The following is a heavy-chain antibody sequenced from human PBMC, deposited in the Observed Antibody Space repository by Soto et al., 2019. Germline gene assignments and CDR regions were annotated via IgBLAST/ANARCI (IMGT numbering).Heavy chain of an antibody. CDR2: ISGSGGST. V-gene: IGHV3-23*01. D-gene: IGHD4-17*01. CDR1: GFTFSSYA. CDR3: AKVLRVTTRFGYYYYMDV. J-gene: IGHJ6*03. Sequence: PGGSLRLSCAASGFTFSSYAMSWVRQAPGKGLEWVSAISGSGGSTYYADSVKGRFTISRDNSKNTLYLQMNSLRAEDTAVYYCAKVLRVTTRFGYYYYMDVWGKGTTVTVSS.